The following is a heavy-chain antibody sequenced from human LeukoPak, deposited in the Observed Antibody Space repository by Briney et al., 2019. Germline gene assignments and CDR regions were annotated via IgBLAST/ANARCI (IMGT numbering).Heavy chain of an antibody. Sequence: ASVKVSCKASGYTFTSYGISWVRQAPGQGLEGMGWISAYNGNTNYAQKLKGRVTSTTETSTSTAYMELRSLRSDHTAVYYCARAPPHYYDSSGYYGYWGQGTLVTVSS. V-gene: IGHV1-18*01. CDR1: GYTFTSYG. J-gene: IGHJ4*02. D-gene: IGHD3-22*01. CDR2: ISAYNGNT. CDR3: ARAPPHYYDSSGYYGY.